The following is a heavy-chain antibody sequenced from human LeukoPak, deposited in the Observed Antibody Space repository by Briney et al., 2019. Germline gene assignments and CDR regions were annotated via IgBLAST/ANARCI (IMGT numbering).Heavy chain of an antibody. J-gene: IGHJ4*02. V-gene: IGHV4-39*07. Sequence: SETLSLTCTVSGGSISSSSYYWGWIRQPPGKGLEWIGSIYYSGSTYYNPSLKSRVTISVDTSKNQFFLKLSSVTAADTAVYYCARWLGEYPTYYFDYWGQGTLVTVSS. CDR3: ARWLGEYPTYYFDY. CDR1: GGSISSSSYY. D-gene: IGHD3-10*01. CDR2: IYYSGST.